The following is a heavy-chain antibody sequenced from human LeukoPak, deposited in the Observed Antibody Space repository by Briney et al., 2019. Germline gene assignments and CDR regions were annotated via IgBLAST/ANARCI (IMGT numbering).Heavy chain of an antibody. CDR2: IYVDGRTT. CDR1: GFTFSNYW. J-gene: IGHJ5*02. Sequence: GGSLRLSCVASGFTFSNYWMHWVRQPPGKGLVWVSRIYVDGRTTNYADSVKGRFTISRDNAKNTVYLEMNSLSVEGTATYYCIRDFRSADLWGQGTLVTVTS. CDR3: IRDFRSADL. V-gene: IGHV3-74*01.